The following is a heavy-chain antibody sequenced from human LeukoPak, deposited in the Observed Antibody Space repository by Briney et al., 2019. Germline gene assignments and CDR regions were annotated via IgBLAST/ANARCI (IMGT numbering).Heavy chain of an antibody. D-gene: IGHD6-19*01. Sequence: SETLSLTCTVSGGSISIYYWSWIRQPPGKGLEWIGYIYYSGSTNYNPSLKSRVTISVDTSKNQFSLKLSSVTAADTAVYYCARVYSSGSDYWGQGTLVTVSS. CDR3: ARVYSSGSDY. V-gene: IGHV4-59*01. CDR2: IYYSGST. J-gene: IGHJ4*02. CDR1: GGSISIYY.